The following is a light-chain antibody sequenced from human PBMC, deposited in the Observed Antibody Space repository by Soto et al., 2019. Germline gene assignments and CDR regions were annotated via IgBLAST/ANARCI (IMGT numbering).Light chain of an antibody. Sequence: DIQMTQSPSSLSASVGDRVTITCRASQSISTHLNWYQQKPGKAPNLLIYGASSLQSGVPSRFSGSGSGTDFTLTISSLQPEDFATYYCQQSYSTPWTFGQGTKVEIK. V-gene: IGKV1-39*01. CDR2: GAS. CDR1: QSISTH. J-gene: IGKJ1*01. CDR3: QQSYSTPWT.